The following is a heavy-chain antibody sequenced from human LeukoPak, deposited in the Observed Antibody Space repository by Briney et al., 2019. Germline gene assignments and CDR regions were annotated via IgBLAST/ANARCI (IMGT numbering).Heavy chain of an antibody. CDR1: GFTFSSYW. J-gene: IGHJ3*02. CDR2: IKQDGSEK. V-gene: IGHV3-7*01. CDR3: ARTPEAKYCSGGSCYSGAFDI. D-gene: IGHD2-15*01. Sequence: GGSLRLSCAASGFTFSSYWMSWVRQAPGKGLECVANIKQDGSEKYYVDSVKGRFTISRDNAKNSLYLQMNSLRAEDTAVYYCARTPEAKYCSGGSCYSGAFDIWGQGTMVTVSS.